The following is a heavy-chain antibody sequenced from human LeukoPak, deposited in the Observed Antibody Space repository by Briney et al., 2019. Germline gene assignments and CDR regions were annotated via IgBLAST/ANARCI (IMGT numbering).Heavy chain of an antibody. CDR3: ARVIFGVVIPLANYYYYMDV. Sequence: NPSETLSLTCTVTGGSISSYYWSWIRQPPGKGLEWIGYIYYSGSTNYNPSLKSRVTISVDTSKNQFSLKLSSETAADTAVHYCARVIFGVVIPLANYYYYMDVWGKGTTVTVSS. D-gene: IGHD3-3*02. V-gene: IGHV4-59*01. CDR2: IYYSGST. CDR1: GGSISSYY. J-gene: IGHJ6*03.